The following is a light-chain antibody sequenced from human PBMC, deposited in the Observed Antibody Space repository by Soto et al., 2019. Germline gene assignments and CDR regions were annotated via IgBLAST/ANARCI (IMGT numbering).Light chain of an antibody. CDR3: AAWDDSLSAVV. CDR1: SSNIGSNY. Sequence: QSVLTQPPSASGTPGQRVTLFFSCRSSNIGSNYVYWYQQLPGSAPKLLIYRNDQRPSGVPDRFSASKSGTAASLAISGLRSEDEADYHCAAWDDSLSAVVFGGGTKLTVL. CDR2: RND. V-gene: IGLV1-47*01. J-gene: IGLJ2*01.